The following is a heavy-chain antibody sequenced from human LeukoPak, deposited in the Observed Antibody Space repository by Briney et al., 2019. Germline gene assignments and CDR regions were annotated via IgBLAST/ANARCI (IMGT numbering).Heavy chain of an antibody. D-gene: IGHD1-7*01. CDR2: IYTSGST. CDR3: ARRSGNSYDY. V-gene: IGHV4-4*09. J-gene: IGHJ4*02. CDR1: GGSISSYY. Sequence: SETLSLTCTVSGGSISSYYWSWIRQPPGKGLEWIGYIYTSGSTNYNPSLKSRVTISVDTSKNQFPLKLSSVTAADTAVYYCARRSGNSYDYWGQGTLVTVSS.